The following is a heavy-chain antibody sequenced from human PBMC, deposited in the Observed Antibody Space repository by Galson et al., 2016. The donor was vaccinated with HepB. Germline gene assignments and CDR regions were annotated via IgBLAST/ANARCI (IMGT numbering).Heavy chain of an antibody. CDR3: AHFYYGLGV. J-gene: IGHJ6*02. V-gene: IGHV2-5*02. CDR1: GFSLTTSGVG. CDR2: IFWDDDK. Sequence: PALVKPTQTLTLTCTFSGFSLTTSGVGVGWIRQPPGKTLEWLTLIFWDDDKRYNPSLKSRLTIAKDSSENQVVLRMTNVDPVDTATYYCAHFYYGLGVWGQGTTVTVSS.